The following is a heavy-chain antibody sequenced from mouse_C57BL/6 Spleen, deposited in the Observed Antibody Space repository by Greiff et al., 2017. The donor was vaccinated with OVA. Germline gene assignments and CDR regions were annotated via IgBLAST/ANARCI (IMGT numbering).Heavy chain of an antibody. CDR2: ISSGSSTI. D-gene: IGHD1-1*01. CDR3: DRRGTTVEGYAMDY. Sequence: EVKLVESGGGLVKPGGSLKLSCAASGFTFSDYGMHWVRQAPEKGLEWVAYISSGSSTIYYADTVKGRFTISRDNAKNTLILQLTSLRSEDTDMYYYDRRGTTVEGYAMDYWGQGTSVTVSS. V-gene: IGHV5-17*01. J-gene: IGHJ4*01. CDR1: GFTFSDYG.